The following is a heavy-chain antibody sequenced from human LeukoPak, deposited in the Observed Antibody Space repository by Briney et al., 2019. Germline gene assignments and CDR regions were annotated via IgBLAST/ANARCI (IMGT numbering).Heavy chain of an antibody. V-gene: IGHV3-53*01. CDR2: IYSGGTT. Sequence: GGSLRLSCAASGFTVSSSYMTWVRQAPGKGLEWVSVIYSGGTTYYADSVKGRFTISRDNSKNTLYLQMNSLRAEDTAVYYCARDPGATRSYWYFDLWGRGTLVTVSA. J-gene: IGHJ2*01. CDR3: ARDPGATRSYWYFDL. D-gene: IGHD1-26*01. CDR1: GFTVSSSY.